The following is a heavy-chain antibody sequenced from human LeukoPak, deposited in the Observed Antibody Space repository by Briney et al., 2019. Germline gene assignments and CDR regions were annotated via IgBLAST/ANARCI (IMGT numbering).Heavy chain of an antibody. CDR2: IYYSGST. Sequence: PSETLSLTCTVSGGSISSYYWSWIRQPPGKGLEWIGYIYYSGSTNYNPSLKSRVTISVDTSKNQFSLKLSSVTAADTAVYYCARDGGYYYEFDLWGRGTLVTVSS. D-gene: IGHD3-22*01. V-gene: IGHV4-59*01. CDR1: GGSISSYY. CDR3: ARDGGYYYEFDL. J-gene: IGHJ2*01.